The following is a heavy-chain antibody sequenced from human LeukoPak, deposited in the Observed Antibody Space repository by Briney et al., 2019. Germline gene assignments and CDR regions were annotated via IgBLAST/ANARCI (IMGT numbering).Heavy chain of an antibody. V-gene: IGHV4-4*07. CDR2: IYSSGST. J-gene: IGHJ5*02. D-gene: IGHD5-12*01. CDR1: GGSISRYY. Sequence: SETLSLTCTVSGGSISRYYWSWIRQPAGKGLQWIGRIYSSGSTNYNPSLKSRVTMSVDTSKNQVSLKLSSVTAADTAVYYCARSGGYTQFDPWGQGTLVTVSS. CDR3: ARSGGYTQFDP.